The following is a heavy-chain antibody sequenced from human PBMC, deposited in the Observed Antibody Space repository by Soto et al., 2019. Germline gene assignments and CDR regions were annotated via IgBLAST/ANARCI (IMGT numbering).Heavy chain of an antibody. J-gene: IGHJ5*02. CDR3: AREAMDTAMADNWFDP. Sequence: HGGSLRLSCAASGFTFSSYGMHWVRQAPGKGLEWVAVIWYDGSNKYYADSVKGRFTISRDNSKNTLYLQMNSLRAEDTAVYYCAREAMDTAMADNWFDPWGQGTLVTVSS. D-gene: IGHD5-18*01. CDR1: GFTFSSYG. CDR2: IWYDGSNK. V-gene: IGHV3-33*01.